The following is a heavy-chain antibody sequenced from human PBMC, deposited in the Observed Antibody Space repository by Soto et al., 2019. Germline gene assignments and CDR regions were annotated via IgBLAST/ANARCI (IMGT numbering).Heavy chain of an antibody. V-gene: IGHV4-59*01. Sequence: SETLSLTCTVSGGSISSYYWSWIRQPPGKGLEWIGYIYYSGSTNYNPSLKSRVTISVDTSKNQFSLKLSSVTAADTAVYYCARDDYGDYVSSSIWGKGTLVTVSS. CDR1: GGSISSYY. D-gene: IGHD4-17*01. J-gene: IGHJ4*02. CDR2: IYYSGST. CDR3: ARDDYGDYVSSSI.